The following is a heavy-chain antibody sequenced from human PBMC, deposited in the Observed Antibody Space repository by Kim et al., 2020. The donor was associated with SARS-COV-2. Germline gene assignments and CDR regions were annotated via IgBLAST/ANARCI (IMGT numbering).Heavy chain of an antibody. CDR1: GFTFSSYA. CDR2: ISGSGGST. J-gene: IGHJ6*02. V-gene: IGHV3-23*01. CDR3: AKDRAEWFGGTEYYYYGMDV. D-gene: IGHD3-10*01. Sequence: GGSLRLSCAASGFTFSSYAMSWVRQAPGKGLEWVADISGSGGSTYYADSVKGRFTISRDNSKNTLYLQMNSLRAEDTAVYYCAKDRAEWFGGTEYYYYGMDVGGQGTTVTVS.